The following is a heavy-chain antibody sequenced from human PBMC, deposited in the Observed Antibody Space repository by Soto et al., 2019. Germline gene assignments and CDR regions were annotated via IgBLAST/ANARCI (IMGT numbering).Heavy chain of an antibody. CDR1: GFTFSHAW. Sequence: EVQLVVSGGGLVKPGGSLRLSCEVSGFTFSHAWMSWVRQAPGKGLEWVAHIKSKRDGGTTAYAAPVKGRFTVSRDDSKNTEYLQMDGLTVDDTAVYYCTADYPGESNLLDYWGQGTLVTVSS. CDR2: IKSKRDGGTT. D-gene: IGHD1-26*01. J-gene: IGHJ4*02. CDR3: TADYPGESNLLDY. V-gene: IGHV3-15*05.